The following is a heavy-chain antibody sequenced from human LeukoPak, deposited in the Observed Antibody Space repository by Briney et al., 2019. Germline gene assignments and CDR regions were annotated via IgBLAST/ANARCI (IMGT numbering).Heavy chain of an antibody. Sequence: PGGSLRLSCAASGFTFSSYAMSGVRQAPGKGREGVGASSGRGGSTYSAHPVKGRFTIPRDNSKHTLYLPTNSLPAEDTAVYYCANFRYDSSGYFDYWGQGTLVTVSS. V-gene: IGHV3-23*01. CDR3: ANFRYDSSGYFDY. D-gene: IGHD3-22*01. J-gene: IGHJ4*02. CDR2: SSGRGGST. CDR1: GFTFSSYA.